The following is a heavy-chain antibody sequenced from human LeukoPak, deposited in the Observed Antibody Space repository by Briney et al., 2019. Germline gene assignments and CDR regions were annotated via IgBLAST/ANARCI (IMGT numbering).Heavy chain of an antibody. V-gene: IGHV3-23*01. J-gene: IGHJ4*02. CDR1: GFTFGSYS. CDR2: ISGSGGTT. D-gene: IGHD3-10*01. CDR3: AKDRVLELWFEEASPYYFDY. Sequence: GGSLRLSCAASGFTFGSYSMNWVRQAPGKGLEWVSGISGSGGTTSYADSVKGRFTISRDNSKNTLYLQMNSLRAEDTAVYYCAKDRVLELWFEEASPYYFDYWGQGTLVTVSS.